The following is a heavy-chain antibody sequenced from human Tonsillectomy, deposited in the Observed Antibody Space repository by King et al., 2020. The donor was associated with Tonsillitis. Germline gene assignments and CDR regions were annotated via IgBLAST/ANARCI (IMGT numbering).Heavy chain of an antibody. CDR1: GGSISSYY. Sequence: QLQESGPGLVKPSETLSLTCTVSGGSISSYYWSWIRQPPGKGLEWIGYIYYSGSTNYNPSLKSRVTISVDTSKNQFSLKLSSVTAADTAVYYCASLRSGSYFRASGLVFDYWGQGTLVTVSS. CDR2: IYYSGST. J-gene: IGHJ4*02. V-gene: IGHV4-59*08. D-gene: IGHD1-26*01. CDR3: ASLRSGSYFRASGLVFDY.